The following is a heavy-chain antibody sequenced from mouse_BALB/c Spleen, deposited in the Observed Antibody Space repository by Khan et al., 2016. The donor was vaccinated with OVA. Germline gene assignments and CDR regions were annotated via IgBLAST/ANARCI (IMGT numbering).Heavy chain of an antibody. CDR2: IWTGGST. D-gene: IGHD2-1*01. CDR3: AKYYGNYAWYFDV. Sequence: VELVESGPGLVAPSQSLSITCTVSGFSLTSYGVHWVRQPPGKGLEWLGVIWTGGSTNYNSALMSRLSISKDNSKSQVLLKMNSLQTDDIAMCNCAKYYGNYAWYFDVWGAGTTVTVSS. V-gene: IGHV2-9*02. J-gene: IGHJ1*01. CDR1: GFSLTSYG.